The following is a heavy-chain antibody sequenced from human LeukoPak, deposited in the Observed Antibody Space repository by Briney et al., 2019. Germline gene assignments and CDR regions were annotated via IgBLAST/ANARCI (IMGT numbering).Heavy chain of an antibody. CDR1: GFTFSSYC. V-gene: IGHV3-74*01. CDR3: ARGVGYCSSTSCYWWFDP. Sequence: GGSLRLSCAASGFTFSSYCMHWVRHAPGKGLVWVSRINSDGSSTSYADSVRGRFTIYRDNSKNTRYLQMNSLRAEDTAVYYCARGVGYCSSTSCYWWFDPWGQGTLVTVSS. D-gene: IGHD2-2*01. CDR2: INSDGSST. J-gene: IGHJ5*02.